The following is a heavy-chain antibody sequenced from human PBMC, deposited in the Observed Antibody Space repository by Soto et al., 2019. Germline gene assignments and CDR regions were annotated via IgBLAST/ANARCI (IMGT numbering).Heavy chain of an antibody. CDR3: ARGYSEGYFDWLPAY. CDR1: GFTFSSNY. Sequence: GGSLRLSCAASGFTFSSNYMSWVRQAPGKGLEWVSVIYSGGSTYYADSVKGRFTISRHNSKNTLYLQMNSLRAEDTAVYYCARGYSEGYFDWLPAYWGQGTLVTVSS. CDR2: IYSGGST. D-gene: IGHD3-9*01. V-gene: IGHV3-53*04. J-gene: IGHJ4*02.